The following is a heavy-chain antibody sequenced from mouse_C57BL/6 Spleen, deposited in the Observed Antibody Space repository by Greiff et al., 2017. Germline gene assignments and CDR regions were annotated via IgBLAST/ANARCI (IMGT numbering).Heavy chain of an antibody. V-gene: IGHV5-17*01. Sequence: EVKLMESGGGLVKPGGSLKLSCAASGFTFSDYGMHWVRQAPEKGLEWVAYISSGSSTIYYADTVKGRFTISRDNAKNTLFLQMTSLRSEDTAMYYCAREGCDVWGTGTTVTVSS. CDR3: AREGCDV. J-gene: IGHJ1*03. CDR1: GFTFSDYG. CDR2: ISSGSSTI.